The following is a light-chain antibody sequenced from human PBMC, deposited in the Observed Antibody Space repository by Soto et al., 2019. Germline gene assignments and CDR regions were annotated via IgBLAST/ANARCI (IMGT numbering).Light chain of an antibody. CDR3: QQYGSSPWT. CDR1: QSVSSSY. V-gene: IGKV3-20*01. Sequence: ENVLTQSPGTLSLSPGERATVSCRSSQSVSSSYLAWYQQKPGQAPRLLIFGASSRATGIPDRFSGSGSGTDFTLTISRLEPEDFAVYYCQQYGSSPWTFGQGTKVDI. CDR2: GAS. J-gene: IGKJ1*01.